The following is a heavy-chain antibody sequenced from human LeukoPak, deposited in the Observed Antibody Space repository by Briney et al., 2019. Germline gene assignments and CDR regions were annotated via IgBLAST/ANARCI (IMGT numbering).Heavy chain of an antibody. CDR2: INTNTGNP. CDR3: ARDGVVAGYNPYYYYGMDV. D-gene: IGHD5-24*01. CDR1: GYTFTSYA. Sequence: ASVKVSCKASGYTFTSYAMNWVRRAPGQGLEWMGWINTNTGNPTYAQGFTGRFVFSLDTSVSTAYLQISSLKAEDTAVYYCARDGVVAGYNPYYYYGMDVWGQGTTVTVSS. J-gene: IGHJ6*02. V-gene: IGHV7-4-1*02.